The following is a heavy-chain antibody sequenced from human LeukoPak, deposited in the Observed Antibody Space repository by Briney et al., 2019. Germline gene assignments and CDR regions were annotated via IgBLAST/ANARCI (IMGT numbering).Heavy chain of an antibody. CDR1: GYTFTSYA. CDR2: INAGNGNT. V-gene: IGHV1-3*01. CDR3: ARSYSSGWYGVAGY. Sequence: ASVKVSCKASGYTFTSYAMHWVRQAPGQRLEWMGWINAGNGNTKYSQKFQGRVTITRDTSASTAYMELSSLRSEDTAVYYCARSYSSGWYGVAGYWGQGTLVTVSS. J-gene: IGHJ4*02. D-gene: IGHD6-19*01.